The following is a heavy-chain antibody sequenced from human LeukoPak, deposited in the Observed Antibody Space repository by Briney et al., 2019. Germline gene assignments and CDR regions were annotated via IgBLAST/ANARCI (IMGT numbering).Heavy chain of an antibody. V-gene: IGHV3-30*03. CDR2: ISYDGSNK. J-gene: IGHJ3*02. D-gene: IGHD6-13*01. CDR3: ASEGIAAAADI. CDR1: GFTFSSYG. Sequence: GGSLRLSCAASGFTFSSYGMHWVRQAPGKGLEWVAVISYDGSNKYYADSVKGRFTISRDNSKNTLYLQMNSLRGEDTAVYYCASEGIAAAADIWGQGAMVTVSS.